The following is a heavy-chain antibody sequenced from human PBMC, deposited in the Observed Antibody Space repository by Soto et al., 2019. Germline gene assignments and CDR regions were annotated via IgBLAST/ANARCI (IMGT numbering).Heavy chain of an antibody. V-gene: IGHV1-18*01. Sequence: ASVKVSCKASGYTFINYGITWVRQAPGQGLEWMGWISGYNGNTKYAQNLLGRVTITTDTSTTTAYMELRSLRYDDTAIYYCARDEVPAHNGLEAWGQGTVVTVSS. CDR2: ISGYNGNT. CDR3: ARDEVPAHNGLEA. D-gene: IGHD2-2*01. J-gene: IGHJ3*01. CDR1: GYTFINYG.